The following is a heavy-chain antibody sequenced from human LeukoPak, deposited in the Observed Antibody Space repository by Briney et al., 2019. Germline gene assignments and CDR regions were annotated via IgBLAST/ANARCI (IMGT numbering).Heavy chain of an antibody. CDR2: IKQDGSEK. J-gene: IGHJ4*02. CDR1: GFTFSSYW. CDR3: AREMWFGELLPRFLDY. V-gene: IGHV3-7*01. Sequence: PGGSLRLSCAASGFTFSSYWMSWVRQAPGKGLEWVANIKQDGSEKYYVDSVKGRFTISRDNAKNSLYLQMNSLRAEDTAVYYCAREMWFGELLPRFLDYWGQGTLVTVSS. D-gene: IGHD3-10*01.